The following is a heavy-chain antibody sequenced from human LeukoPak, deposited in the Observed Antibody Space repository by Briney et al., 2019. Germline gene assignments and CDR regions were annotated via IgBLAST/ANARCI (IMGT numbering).Heavy chain of an antibody. CDR2: INHSGST. CDR1: GGSFSGYY. J-gene: IGHJ4*02. D-gene: IGHD3-10*01. CDR3: FITMVRGVIITDY. Sequence: SETLSLTCAVYGGSFSGYYWSWIRQPPGKGLEWIGEINHSGSTNYNPSLKSRVTISVDTSKNQLSLKLSSVTAADTAVYYCFITMVRGVIITDYWGQGTLVTVSS. V-gene: IGHV4-34*01.